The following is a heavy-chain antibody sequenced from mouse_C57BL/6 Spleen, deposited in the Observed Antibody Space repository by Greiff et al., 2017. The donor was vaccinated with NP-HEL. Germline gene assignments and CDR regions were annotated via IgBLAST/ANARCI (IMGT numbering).Heavy chain of an antibody. CDR3: TRDQGYYGSSYDD. V-gene: IGHV5-9-1*02. D-gene: IGHD1-1*01. Sequence: EVQVVESGEGLVKPGGSLKLSCAASGFTFSSYAMSWVRQTPEKRLEWVAYISSGGDYIYYADTVKGRFTISRDNARNTLYLQMSSLKSEDTAMYYCTRDQGYYGSSYDDWGQGTTLTVSS. CDR1: GFTFSSYA. J-gene: IGHJ2*01. CDR2: ISSGGDYI.